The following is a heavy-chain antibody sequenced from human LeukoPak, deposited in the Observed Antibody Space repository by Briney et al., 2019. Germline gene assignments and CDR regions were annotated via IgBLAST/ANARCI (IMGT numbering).Heavy chain of an antibody. D-gene: IGHD6-13*01. CDR2: IYTSGST. Sequence: SETLSLTCAVYGGSFSGYYWSWIRQPPGKGLEWIGRIYTSGSTNYNPSLKSRVTISVDTSKNQFSLKLSSVTAADTAVYYCARHKEQLVLDYWGQGTLVTVSS. J-gene: IGHJ4*02. CDR3: ARHKEQLVLDY. CDR1: GGSFSGYY. V-gene: IGHV4-34*01.